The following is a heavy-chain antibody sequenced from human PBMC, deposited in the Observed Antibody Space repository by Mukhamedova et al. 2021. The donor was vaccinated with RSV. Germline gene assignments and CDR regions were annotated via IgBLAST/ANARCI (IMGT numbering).Heavy chain of an antibody. V-gene: IGHV3-23*01. Sequence: GKGLEWVSSISGSGDGTYYGDSVKGRFTISRDNSKNTLYLQMDSXTVEDXAVYXXAXVXIYAIGGQXTLVTXSS. J-gene: IGHJ4*02. D-gene: IGHD2-8*01. CDR2: ISGSGDGT. CDR3: AXVXIYAI.